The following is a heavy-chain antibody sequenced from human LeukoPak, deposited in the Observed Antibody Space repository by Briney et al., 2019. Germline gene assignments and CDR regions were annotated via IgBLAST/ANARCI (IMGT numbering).Heavy chain of an antibody. CDR1: GFSFRNYD. CDR2: IRYDGRNK. D-gene: IGHD3-10*01. CDR3: AKDRIIDYYGSGSYYAYDY. Sequence: GGSLRLSCAASGFSFRNYDMNWVRQAPGKGLEWVAFIRYDGRNKYYADSVKGRFTISRDNSKNTLYLQMNSLRAEDTAVYYCAKDRIIDYYGSGSYYAYDYWGQGTLVTVSS. V-gene: IGHV3-30*02. J-gene: IGHJ4*02.